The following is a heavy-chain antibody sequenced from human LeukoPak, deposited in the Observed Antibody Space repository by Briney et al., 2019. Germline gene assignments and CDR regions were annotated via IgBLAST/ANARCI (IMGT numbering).Heavy chain of an antibody. CDR3: ARDFSSGGYYDSSGYYYQINWFDP. D-gene: IGHD3-22*01. Sequence: ASVKVSCKASGYTFTSYYMHWVRQAPGQGLEWMGIINPSGGSTSYAQKFQGRVTMTRDTSTSTVYMELSSLRSEDTAVYYCARDFSSGGYYDSSGYYYQINWFDPWGQGTLVTVSS. CDR1: GYTFTSYY. V-gene: IGHV1-46*01. CDR2: INPSGGST. J-gene: IGHJ5*02.